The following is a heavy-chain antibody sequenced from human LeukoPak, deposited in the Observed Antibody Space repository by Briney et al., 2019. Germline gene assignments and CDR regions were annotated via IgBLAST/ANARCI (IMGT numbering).Heavy chain of an antibody. V-gene: IGHV1-2*02. J-gene: IGHJ5*02. D-gene: IGHD5-24*01. CDR1: GYTFTGYY. CDR2: INPNSGGT. CDR3: AREGRDGYNFLLHWFDP. Sequence: ASVKVSCKASGYTFTGYYMHWVRQAPGQGLEWMGWINPNSGGTNYAQKFQGRVTMTRDTSISTAYMELSRLRSDDTAVYYCAREGRDGYNFLLHWFDPWGQGTLVTVSS.